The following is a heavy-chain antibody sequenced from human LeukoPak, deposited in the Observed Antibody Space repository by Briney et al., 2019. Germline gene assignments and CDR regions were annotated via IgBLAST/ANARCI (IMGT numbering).Heavy chain of an antibody. J-gene: IGHJ1*01. Sequence: ESGPTLVNPTQTLTLTRTFSGFSLSTSGVGVGWIRQPPGKALECLALIYWNDDKRYSPSLRSRLSITKDSSKNQVVLTMTNMDPVDTATYYCAHYSGSYEYFQHWGQGTLVTVSS. CDR2: IYWNDDK. CDR3: AHYSGSYEYFQH. CDR1: GFSLSTSGVG. D-gene: IGHD3-10*01. V-gene: IGHV2-5*01.